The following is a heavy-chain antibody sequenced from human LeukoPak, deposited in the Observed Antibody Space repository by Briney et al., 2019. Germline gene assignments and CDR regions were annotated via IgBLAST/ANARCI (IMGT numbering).Heavy chain of an antibody. Sequence: SETLSLTCTVSGDSFSSANYYWTWVRQPPGKGLEWIGYVYYDGSTYYHPSLQSRLAISVDTSKNQFSLNLTSVTAADTAVYYCVRGLTGYSYFFDYWGQGALVTVSP. V-gene: IGHV4-30-4*08. J-gene: IGHJ4*02. CDR3: VRGLTGYSYFFDY. CDR2: VYYDGST. CDR1: GDSFSSANYY. D-gene: IGHD1-20*01.